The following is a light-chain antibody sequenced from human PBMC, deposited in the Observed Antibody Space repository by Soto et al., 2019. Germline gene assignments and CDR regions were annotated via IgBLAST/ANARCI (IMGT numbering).Light chain of an antibody. V-gene: IGLV2-14*01. Sequence: QSVLTQPASVSGSPGQSITISCTGTSSDVGRYNYVSWYQQHPGKAPKLMIYEVSNRPSGVSNRFSASKSGNTASLTISGLQAEDEADYYCTSYTSSTTWVFGGGTKLTDL. CDR1: SSDVGRYNY. J-gene: IGLJ3*02. CDR3: TSYTSSTTWV. CDR2: EVS.